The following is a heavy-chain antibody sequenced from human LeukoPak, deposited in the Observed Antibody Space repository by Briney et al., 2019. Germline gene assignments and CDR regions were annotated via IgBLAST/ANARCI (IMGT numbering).Heavy chain of an antibody. CDR3: ARENRYYYDSSGALLDAFDI. CDR1: GFTFSSYG. J-gene: IGHJ3*02. Sequence: PGGSLRLSCAASGFTFSSYGMHWVRQAPGKGLEWVAVIWYDGSNKYYADSVKGRFTISRDNSKNTLYLQMNSLRAEDTAVYYCARENRYYYDSSGALLDAFDIWGQGTMVTVSS. V-gene: IGHV3-33*01. D-gene: IGHD3-22*01. CDR2: IWYDGSNK.